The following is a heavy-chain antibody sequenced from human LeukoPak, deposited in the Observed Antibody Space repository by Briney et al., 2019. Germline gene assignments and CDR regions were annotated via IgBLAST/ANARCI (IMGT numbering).Heavy chain of an antibody. D-gene: IGHD2-15*01. CDR1: GYTFTSYD. CDR2: MNPNSGNT. CDR3: ARAMGGSFLSPSFDY. Sequence: GASVKVSCKASGYTFTSYDINWVRQATGQGLEWMGWMNPNSGNTGYAQEFQGRVTITRNTSISTAYMELSSLRSEDTAVYYCARAMGGSFLSPSFDYWGQGTLVTVSS. V-gene: IGHV1-8*03. J-gene: IGHJ4*02.